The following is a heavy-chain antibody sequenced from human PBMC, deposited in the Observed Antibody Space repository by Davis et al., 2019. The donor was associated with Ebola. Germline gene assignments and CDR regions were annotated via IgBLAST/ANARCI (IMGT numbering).Heavy chain of an antibody. V-gene: IGHV4-38-2*02. CDR3: ARDAYDFWTGYTHYHFDY. CDR1: GYSIGSGFH. CDR2: IYHSGST. D-gene: IGHD3-3*01. Sequence: PSETLSLPCTVSGYSIGSGFHWGWIRQPPGRGLEWIGNIYHSGSTHYNPLHKSRVSMSIDQSKNQFSLKLSSVTAADTAVYFCARDAYDFWTGYTHYHFDYWGQGTLVTVSS. J-gene: IGHJ4*02.